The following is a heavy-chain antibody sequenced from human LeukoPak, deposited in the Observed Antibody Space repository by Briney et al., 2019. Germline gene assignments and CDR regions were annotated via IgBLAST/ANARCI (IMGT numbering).Heavy chain of an antibody. Sequence: SETLSLTCTVSGGSISSYYWSWIRQPPGKGLEWTGYIYYSGSTNYNPSLKSRVTISVDTSKNQFSLKLSSVTAADTAVYYCARAGITMVRGGNWFDPWGQGTLVTVSS. V-gene: IGHV4-59*01. CDR2: IYYSGST. D-gene: IGHD3-10*01. J-gene: IGHJ5*02. CDR3: ARAGITMVRGGNWFDP. CDR1: GGSISSYY.